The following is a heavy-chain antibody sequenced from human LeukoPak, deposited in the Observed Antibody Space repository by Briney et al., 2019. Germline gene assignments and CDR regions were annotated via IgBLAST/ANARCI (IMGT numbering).Heavy chain of an antibody. CDR2: IYYSGST. J-gene: IGHJ4*02. D-gene: IGHD5-18*01. CDR3: ARYSYGHDY. CDR1: GGSISSGGYY. V-gene: IGHV4-31*03. Sequence: SETLSLTCTVSGGSISSGGYYWSWIRQHPGKGLEWIGYIYYSGSTYYSPSLKSRVTISVDTSRNQFSLRLSSVTAADTAVYYCARYSYGHDYWGQGTLVTVSS.